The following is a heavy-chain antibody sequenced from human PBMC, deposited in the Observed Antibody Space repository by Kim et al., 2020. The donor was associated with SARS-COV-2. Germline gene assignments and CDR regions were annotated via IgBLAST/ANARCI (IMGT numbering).Heavy chain of an antibody. CDR1: GYSFTSYW. D-gene: IGHD4-17*01. CDR3: ARQLATTVVTPGQYYYYGMDV. J-gene: IGHJ6*02. V-gene: IGHV5-51*01. CDR2: IYPGDSDT. Sequence: GESLKISCKGSGYSFTSYWIGWVRQMPGKGLEWMGIIYPGDSDTRYSPSFQGQVTISADKSISTAYLQWSSLKASDTAMYYCARQLATTVVTPGQYYYYGMDVWGQGTTVTVSS.